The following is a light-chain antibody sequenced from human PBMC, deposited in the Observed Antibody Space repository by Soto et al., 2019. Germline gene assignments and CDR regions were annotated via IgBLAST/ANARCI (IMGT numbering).Light chain of an antibody. CDR3: QQYYALPIT. J-gene: IGKJ5*01. CDR2: WAS. V-gene: IGKV4-1*01. CDR1: QTILDRSNNKNR. Sequence: DIVMTQSPDSLAVSLGERATINCKSSQTILDRSNNKNRLIWYQQKPGQHPKLLISWASTRESGVPDRFSGSGSGTDFILTISSLQAEDVAVYYCQQYYALPITFGQGTRLEIK.